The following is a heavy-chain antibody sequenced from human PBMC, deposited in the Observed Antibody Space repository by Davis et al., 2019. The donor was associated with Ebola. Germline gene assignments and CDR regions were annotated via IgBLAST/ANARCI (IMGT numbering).Heavy chain of an antibody. CDR1: GYSFDTFW. CDR3: ARGPTVVIAAATADAFDV. D-gene: IGHD2-15*01. CDR2: IYPFDSDA. V-gene: IGHV5-51*01. Sequence: GESLKISCKASGYSFDTFWTAWVRQMPGKGLEWMGIIYPFDSDAKYSPSFQGHVTISADKSINTAYLQWNSLKASDTAMYYCARGPTVVIAAATADAFDVWGQGTMVAVSS. J-gene: IGHJ3*01.